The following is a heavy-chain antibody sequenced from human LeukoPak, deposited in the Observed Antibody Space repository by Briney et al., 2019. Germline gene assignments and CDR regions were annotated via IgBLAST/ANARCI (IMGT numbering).Heavy chain of an antibody. J-gene: IGHJ4*02. V-gene: IGHV3-9*01. CDR1: GFTFDDYA. Sequence: PGGSLRLSCAASGFTFDDYAMHWVRQAPGKGLEWVSGISWNSGSIGYADSVKGRFTISRDNAKNSLYLQMNSLRAEDTALYYCAKDMRSGYSGYDLPDYWGQGTLVTVSS. D-gene: IGHD5-12*01. CDR2: ISWNSGSI. CDR3: AKDMRSGYSGYDLPDY.